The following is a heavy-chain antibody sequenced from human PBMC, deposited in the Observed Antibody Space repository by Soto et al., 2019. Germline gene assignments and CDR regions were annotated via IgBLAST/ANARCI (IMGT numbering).Heavy chain of an antibody. CDR3: ARDAGRRLQSVFLVDY. CDR1: GFTFSSYA. Sequence: QVQLVESGGGVVQPGRSLRLSCAASGFTFSSYAMHWVRQAPGKGLEWVAVISYDGSNKYYADSVKGRFTISRDNSKNTLYLQINSLRAEDTAVYYCARDAGRRLQSVFLVDYWGQGTLVTVSS. D-gene: IGHD3-3*01. J-gene: IGHJ4*02. CDR2: ISYDGSNK. V-gene: IGHV3-30-3*01.